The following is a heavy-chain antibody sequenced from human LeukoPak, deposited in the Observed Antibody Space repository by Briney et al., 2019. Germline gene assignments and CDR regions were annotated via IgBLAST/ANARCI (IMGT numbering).Heavy chain of an antibody. CDR2: IYTSGST. Sequence: SQTLSLTCTVSGGSISSGSYYWSWIRQPAGKGLEWIGRIYTSGSTNYNPSLKSRVTISVDTSKNQFSLKLSSVTAADTAVYYCARVDDGWPRTKNWFDPWGQGTLVTVSS. CDR3: ARVDDGWPRTKNWFDP. J-gene: IGHJ5*02. D-gene: IGHD5-24*01. CDR1: GGSISSGSYY. V-gene: IGHV4-61*02.